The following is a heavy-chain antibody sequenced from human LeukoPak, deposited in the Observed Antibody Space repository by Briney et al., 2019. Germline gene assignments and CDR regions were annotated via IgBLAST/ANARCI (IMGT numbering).Heavy chain of an antibody. Sequence: SETLSLTCTVSGGSISSSSYYWGWVRQPPGKGLEWIGSLSYGRSTYYKPSLKSRVSMSVDTSKNQFSLKMISVTAADTGMYYCASRITVAGALVYWGRGTLVTVSS. CDR1: GGSISSSSYY. CDR2: LSYGRST. CDR3: ASRITVAGALVY. J-gene: IGHJ4*02. V-gene: IGHV4-39*07. D-gene: IGHD6-19*01.